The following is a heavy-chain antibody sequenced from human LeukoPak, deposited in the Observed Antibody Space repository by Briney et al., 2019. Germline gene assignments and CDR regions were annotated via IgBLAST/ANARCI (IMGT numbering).Heavy chain of an antibody. D-gene: IGHD2-15*01. Sequence: SETLSLTCTVSGGSISNFYWSWIRQPAGKGLEWIGRINSSGSTNYNPSLKSRVTMSVDTSKSQFSLQLTSVTAADTAVYYCARAVPPDCSGGSCYSVVLPLRSYYFDYWGQGTLVTVSS. V-gene: IGHV4-4*07. CDR1: GGSISNFY. J-gene: IGHJ4*02. CDR2: INSSGST. CDR3: ARAVPPDCSGGSCYSVVLPLRSYYFDY.